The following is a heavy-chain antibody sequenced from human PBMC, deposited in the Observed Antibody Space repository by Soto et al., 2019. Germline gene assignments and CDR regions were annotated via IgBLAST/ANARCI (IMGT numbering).Heavy chain of an antibody. V-gene: IGHV3-23*01. CDR3: AKEEDSGGYKGFSFDF. D-gene: IGHD3-22*01. Sequence: VGSLRLSCAASGFTSTFYAMSWVRQAPGKGLQWVSGITGSGDITYYADSVKDRFTISRDNSKNTLYPQMNSLRAEDTAVYYCAKEEDSGGYKGFSFDFWGQGALVTVSS. CDR2: ITGSGDIT. J-gene: IGHJ4*02. CDR1: GFTSTFYA.